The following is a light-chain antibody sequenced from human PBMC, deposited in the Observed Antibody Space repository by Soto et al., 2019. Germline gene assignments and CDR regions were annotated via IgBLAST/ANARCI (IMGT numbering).Light chain of an antibody. V-gene: IGLV1-40*01. CDR1: SSNIGAGYD. CDR2: GNS. J-gene: IGLJ3*02. Sequence: QSVLTQPPSVSGAPGQRVTISCTGSSSNIGAGYDVHWYQQLPGTAPKLLIYGNSNRPSGVPDRFSGSKSGTSASLAITGRQAEDDADYYCQSYDSSLSGSVFGGGTQLTVL. CDR3: QSYDSSLSGSV.